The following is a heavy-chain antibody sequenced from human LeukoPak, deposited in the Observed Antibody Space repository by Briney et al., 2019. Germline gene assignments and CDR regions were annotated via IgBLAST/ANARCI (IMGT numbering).Heavy chain of an antibody. CDR3: ARTGIAAAGTRKTPGIGDY. Sequence: ASVKVSCKASGYTFTSYGISWVRQAPGQGLEWMGWISAYNGNTNYAQKLQGRVTMTTDTSTSTAYMELRSLRSDDTAVYYCARTGIAAAGTRKTPGIGDYWGQGTLVTVSS. J-gene: IGHJ4*02. CDR1: GYTFTSYG. D-gene: IGHD6-13*01. V-gene: IGHV1-18*01. CDR2: ISAYNGNT.